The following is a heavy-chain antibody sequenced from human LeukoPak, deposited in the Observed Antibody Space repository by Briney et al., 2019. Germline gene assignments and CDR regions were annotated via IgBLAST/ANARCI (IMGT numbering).Heavy chain of an antibody. CDR1: GDSISTYY. CDR3: ARVRHPAPYYYYMDV. V-gene: IGHV4-4*07. D-gene: IGHD2-2*01. CDR2: MYPSGST. Sequence: SETLSLTCTVSGDSISTYYWSWIRQSAGKGLEWIGRMYPSGSTDYNPSLKSRVTMSVDTSNNQFSLNLSSVTAADTAVYYCARVRHPAPYYYYMDVWGKGTTVTVSS. J-gene: IGHJ6*03.